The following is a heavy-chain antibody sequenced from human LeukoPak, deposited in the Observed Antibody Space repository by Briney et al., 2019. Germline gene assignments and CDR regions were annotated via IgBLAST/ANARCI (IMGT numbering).Heavy chain of an antibody. CDR2: IKSKTDGGTT. V-gene: IGHV3-15*01. D-gene: IGHD3-10*01. Sequence: RSGGSLRLSCAASGFTFSNAWMSWVRQAPGKGLGWVGRIKSKTDGGTTDYAAPVKGRFTISRDDSKNTLYLQMNSLKTEDTAVYHCGGELPPFDYWGQGTLVTVSS. J-gene: IGHJ4*02. CDR1: GFTFSNAW. CDR3: GGELPPFDY.